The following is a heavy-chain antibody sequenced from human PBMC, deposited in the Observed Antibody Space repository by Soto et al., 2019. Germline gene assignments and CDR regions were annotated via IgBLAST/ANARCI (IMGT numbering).Heavy chain of an antibody. CDR3: AREFSATMVRGVNDY. D-gene: IGHD3-10*01. Sequence: QVQLVQSGAEVKKPGASVKVSCKASGYTFTSYGISWVRQAPGQGLEWMGWISAYNGNTNYAQKLQGRGTMTTDTSTSTAYMELRSLRSDDTAVYYCAREFSATMVRGVNDYWGQGTLVTVSS. V-gene: IGHV1-18*01. J-gene: IGHJ4*02. CDR2: ISAYNGNT. CDR1: GYTFTSYG.